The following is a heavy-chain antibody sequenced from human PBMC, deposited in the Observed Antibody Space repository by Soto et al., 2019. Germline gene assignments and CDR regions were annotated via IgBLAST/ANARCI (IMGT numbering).Heavy chain of an antibody. CDR3: ARRYGGNFDY. V-gene: IGHV4-59*01. J-gene: IGHJ4*02. Sequence: PSETLSLTCTFSGRSISSYYWSWIRQPPGKGLEWIGYIYYSGSTNYNPSLKSRVTISVDTSKNQFSLKLSSVTAADTAVYYCARRYGGNFDYWGQGTLVTVS. CDR2: IYYSGST. CDR1: GRSISSYY. D-gene: IGHD1-26*01.